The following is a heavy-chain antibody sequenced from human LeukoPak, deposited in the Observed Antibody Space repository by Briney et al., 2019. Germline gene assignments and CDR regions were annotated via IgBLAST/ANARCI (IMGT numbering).Heavy chain of an antibody. J-gene: IGHJ3*02. CDR3: ARSPQGAFEI. V-gene: IGHV3-7*01. CDR2: IKQDGSEK. Sequence: GGSLRLSCAASGFTFSDYWMCWVRQAPGKGLEWVANIKQDGSEKYYVDSAKGRFTISRDNTKNSLYLQMNSLRVEDTAVYYCARSPQGAFEIWGQGTTVTVSS. CDR1: GFTFSDYW.